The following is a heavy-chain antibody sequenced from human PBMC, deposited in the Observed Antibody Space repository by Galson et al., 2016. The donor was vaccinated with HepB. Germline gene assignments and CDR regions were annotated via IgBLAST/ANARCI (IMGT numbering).Heavy chain of an antibody. CDR2: IYWDDED. D-gene: IGHD3/OR15-3a*01. J-gene: IGHJ4*02. CDR1: GFSLSTSGVG. Sequence: PALVKPTQSLTLTCTFSGFSLSTSGVGVGWIRQSPGKAPEWLAIIYWDDEDRYSPSLKSRLTITRDTSKNQVVLTMINMDPEDTATYYCAHRGRTRYFDTWGQGTLVTVSS. V-gene: IGHV2-5*02. CDR3: AHRGRTRYFDT.